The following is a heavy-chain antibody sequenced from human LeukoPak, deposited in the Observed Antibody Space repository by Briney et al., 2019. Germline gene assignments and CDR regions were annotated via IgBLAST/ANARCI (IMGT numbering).Heavy chain of an antibody. V-gene: IGHV3-21*01. CDR3: ARGRVQVAANYYYYMDV. D-gene: IGHD2-15*01. CDR2: ISSSSSYI. CDR1: GFTFSSYS. J-gene: IGHJ6*03. Sequence: GGSLRLSCAASGFTFSSYSMNWVRQAPGKGLEWVSSISSSSSYIYYADSVKGRFTISRDNAKNSLYLQMNSLRAEDTAVYYCARGRVQVAANYYYYMDVWGKGTTVTVSS.